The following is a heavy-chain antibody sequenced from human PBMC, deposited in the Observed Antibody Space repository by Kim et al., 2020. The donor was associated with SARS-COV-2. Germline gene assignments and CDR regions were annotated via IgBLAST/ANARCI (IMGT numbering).Heavy chain of an antibody. D-gene: IGHD3-3*01. CDR1: GGSISSYY. Sequence: SETLSLTCTVSGGSISSYYWSWIRQPAGKGLEWIGRIYTSGSTNYNPSLKSRVTMSVDTSKNQFSLKLSSVTAADTAVYYCASSPQSLRFLEWSPDYYYYGMDVWGQGTTVTVSS. CDR2: IYTSGST. V-gene: IGHV4-4*07. J-gene: IGHJ6*02. CDR3: ASSPQSLRFLEWSPDYYYYGMDV.